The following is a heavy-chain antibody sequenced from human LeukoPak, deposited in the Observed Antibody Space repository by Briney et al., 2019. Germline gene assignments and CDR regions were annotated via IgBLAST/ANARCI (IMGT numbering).Heavy chain of an antibody. CDR3: ATGGYSGYDRYYYYGMDV. CDR1: GYTLTELS. D-gene: IGHD5-12*01. Sequence: ASVNVSCTFSGYTLTELSMHWVRQAPGKGLEWMGGFDPEDGETIYEEKLQGRVTMTDDTSTDTAYMELSSLRSEDTAVYYCATGGYSGYDRYYYYGMDVWGQGTTVTVSS. CDR2: FDPEDGET. J-gene: IGHJ6*02. V-gene: IGHV1-24*01.